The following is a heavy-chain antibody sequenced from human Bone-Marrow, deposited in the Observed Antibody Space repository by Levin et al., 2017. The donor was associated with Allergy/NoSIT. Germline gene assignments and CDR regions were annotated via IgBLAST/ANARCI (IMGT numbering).Heavy chain of an antibody. Sequence: GESLKISCAASGFTFSSYGMHWVRQAPGKGLEWVAVISYDGSNKYYADSVKGRFTISRDNSKNTLYLQMNSLRAEDTAVYYCAKRYCSGGSCYGGGGYFDYWGQGTLVTVSS. J-gene: IGHJ4*02. V-gene: IGHV3-30*18. CDR3: AKRYCSGGSCYGGGGYFDY. CDR1: GFTFSSYG. D-gene: IGHD2-15*01. CDR2: ISYDGSNK.